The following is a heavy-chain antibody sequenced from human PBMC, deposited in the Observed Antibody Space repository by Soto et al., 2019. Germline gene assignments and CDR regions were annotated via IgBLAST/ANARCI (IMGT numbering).Heavy chain of an antibody. V-gene: IGHV3-23*01. CDR1: GFTFTTFA. D-gene: IGHD4-17*01. Sequence: EVQLLESGGGLVQPGGSLRLSCAASGFTFTTFAMSWVRQAPGKGLEWVSAVTGSGDITYYADSVKGRFTISRDNSRNTVYLQMSSLRTEDTAVYYCAKDPLTVTTGVLHWGQGTLVPVSS. J-gene: IGHJ4*02. CDR3: AKDPLTVTTGVLH. CDR2: VTGSGDIT.